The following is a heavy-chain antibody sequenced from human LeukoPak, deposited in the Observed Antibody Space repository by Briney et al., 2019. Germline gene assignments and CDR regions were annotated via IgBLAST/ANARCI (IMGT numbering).Heavy chain of an antibody. CDR3: AANPAGYSSSWYFLY. CDR2: IYYSGST. V-gene: IGHV4-39*01. Sequence: PSETLSLTCTVSGGSISSSSYYWGWIRQPPGKGLEWIGSIYYSGSTYYNPSLKSRVTISVDTSKNQFSLKLSSVTAADTAVYYCAANPAGYSSSWYFLYWGQGTLVTVSS. CDR1: GGSISSSSYY. D-gene: IGHD6-13*01. J-gene: IGHJ4*02.